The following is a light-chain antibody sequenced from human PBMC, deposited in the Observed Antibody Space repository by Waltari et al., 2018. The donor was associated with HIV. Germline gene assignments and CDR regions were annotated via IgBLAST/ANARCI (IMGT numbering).Light chain of an antibody. CDR2: EVS. V-gene: IGLV2-14*01. CDR3: SSYTIISSLVV. J-gene: IGLJ2*01. Sequence: QSALTQPASVSGAPGQSITISCTGISSDVGGNNFVPWYQQHPGKAPKLMIYEVSNRPSGVSNRFSGSKSGNTASLTISGLQAEDEADYYCSSYTIISSLVVFGGGTKLTVL. CDR1: SSDVGGNNF.